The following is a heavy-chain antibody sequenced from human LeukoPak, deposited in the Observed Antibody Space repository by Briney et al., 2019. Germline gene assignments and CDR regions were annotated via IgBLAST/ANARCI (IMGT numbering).Heavy chain of an antibody. CDR3: ARDTYYYDSSGYYYEDY. CDR1: GYTFTGYY. J-gene: IGHJ4*02. CDR2: INPNSGGT. D-gene: IGHD3-22*01. Sequence: ASVKVSCKASGYTFTGYYMHWVRQAPGQGLEGRGWINPNSGGTNYAQKFQGRVTMTRDTSISTAYMELSRLRSDDTAVYYCARDTYYYDSSGYYYEDYWGQGTLVTVSS. V-gene: IGHV1-2*02.